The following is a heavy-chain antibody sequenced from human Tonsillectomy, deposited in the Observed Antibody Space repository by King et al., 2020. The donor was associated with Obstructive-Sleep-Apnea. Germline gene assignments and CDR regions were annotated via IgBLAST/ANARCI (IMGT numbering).Heavy chain of an antibody. D-gene: IGHD6-13*01. Sequence: HVQLQESGPGLVKPSETLSLTCTVSGGSISIYYWSWFRQPPGKGLEWIGYIYYSGSTNYNPSLKSRVTISVDTSKNQFSLKLSSVTAADTAVYYCARIPGYSSSWYYFDYWGQGTLVTVSS. J-gene: IGHJ4*02. V-gene: IGHV4-59*01. CDR3: ARIPGYSSSWYYFDY. CDR1: GGSISIYY. CDR2: IYYSGST.